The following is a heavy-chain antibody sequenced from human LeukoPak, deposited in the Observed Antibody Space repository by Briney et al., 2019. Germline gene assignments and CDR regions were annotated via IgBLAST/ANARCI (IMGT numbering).Heavy chain of an antibody. CDR1: GFTFSSYA. V-gene: IGHV3-30-3*01. Sequence: GGSLRLSCAASGFTFSSYAMHWVRQAPGKGLEWVAVISYDGSNKYYADSVKGRFTVSRDNSKNTLYLQMNSLRAEDTAVYYCAKAAYGSGSYSQPHYWGQGTLVSVSS. J-gene: IGHJ4*02. CDR3: AKAAYGSGSYSQPHY. D-gene: IGHD3-10*01. CDR2: ISYDGSNK.